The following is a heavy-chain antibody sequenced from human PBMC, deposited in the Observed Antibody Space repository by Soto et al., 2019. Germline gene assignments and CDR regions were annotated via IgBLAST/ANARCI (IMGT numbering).Heavy chain of an antibody. D-gene: IGHD3-9*01. Sequence: SETLSLTCAVYGGSFSGYYWTWIRQPPGKGLEWIGEINHSGTINFNPSLKSRLTISLDTSKKHFSLKLSSVTDADTAAYYCARAAPTLVISNGLAAWGKDTT. CDR1: GGSFSGYY. J-gene: IGHJ6*04. CDR2: INHSGTI. CDR3: ARAAPTLVISNGLAA. V-gene: IGHV4-34*01.